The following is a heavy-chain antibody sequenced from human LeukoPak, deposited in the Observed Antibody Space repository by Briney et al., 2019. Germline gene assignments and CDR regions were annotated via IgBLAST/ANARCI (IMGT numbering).Heavy chain of an antibody. CDR2: IYSGGST. J-gene: IGHJ4*02. V-gene: IGHV3-53*01. CDR1: GFTFSSYA. D-gene: IGHD2-15*01. CDR3: ARGPCSGGSCYDY. Sequence: GGSLRLSCAASGFTFSSYAMSWVRQAPGKGLEWVSVIYSGGSTYYADSVKGRFTISRDNSKNTLYLQMNSLRAEDTAVYYCARGPCSGGSCYDYWGQGTLVTVSS.